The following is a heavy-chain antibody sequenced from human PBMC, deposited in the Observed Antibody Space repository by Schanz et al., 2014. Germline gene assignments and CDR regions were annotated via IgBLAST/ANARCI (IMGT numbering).Heavy chain of an antibody. V-gene: IGHV3-48*04. Sequence: EVQLLESGGGLVQPGGSLRLSCAASGFTFSSYAMSWVRQAPGKGLEWVSYISSVGISKYYADPVKGRFTISRDSAKNSLYLQMNSLRAEDTAVYYCARQRSYFYAMDVWGQGTTVTVSS. CDR2: ISSVGISK. J-gene: IGHJ6*02. CDR1: GFTFSSYA. CDR3: ARQRSYFYAMDV.